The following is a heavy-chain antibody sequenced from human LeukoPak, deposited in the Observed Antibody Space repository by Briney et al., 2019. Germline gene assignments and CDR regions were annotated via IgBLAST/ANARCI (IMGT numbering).Heavy chain of an antibody. CDR3: AREGTVATMTGVVYGDYPLDY. CDR1: GYTFTGYY. V-gene: IGHV1-2*02. Sequence: ASVKVSCKASGYTFTGYYMHWVRQAPGQGLEWMGWINPNSGGTNYAQKFQGRVTMTRDTSISTAYMELSRLRSDDTAVYYCAREGTVATMTGVVYGDYPLDYWGQGTLVTVSS. CDR2: INPNSGGT. J-gene: IGHJ4*02. D-gene: IGHD4-17*01.